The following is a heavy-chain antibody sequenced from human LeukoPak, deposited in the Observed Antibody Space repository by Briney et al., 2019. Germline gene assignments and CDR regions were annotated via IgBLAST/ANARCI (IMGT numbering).Heavy chain of an antibody. CDR1: GFTFSSYW. J-gene: IGHJ4*02. Sequence: AGGSLRLSCAASGFTFSSYWMSWVRQAPGKGLEWVANIKQDGSEKYYVDSVKGRFTISRDNAKNSLYLQMNSLRAEGTAVYYCARDPGSSGYYPYFDYWGQGTLVTVSS. CDR3: ARDPGSSGYYPYFDY. CDR2: IKQDGSEK. D-gene: IGHD3-22*01. V-gene: IGHV3-7*01.